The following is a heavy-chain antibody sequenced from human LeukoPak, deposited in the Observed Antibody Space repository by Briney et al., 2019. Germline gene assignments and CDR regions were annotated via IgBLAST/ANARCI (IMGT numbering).Heavy chain of an antibody. D-gene: IGHD3-22*01. CDR1: GGSISSYY. J-gene: IGHJ4*02. V-gene: IGHV4-59*08. CDR2: IHYSGST. Sequence: KPSETLSLTCTVSGGSISSYYWSWIRQPPGKGLEWIGYIHYSGSTNYNPSLKSRVTISVDTSKNQFSLKLTSVTAADTAVYYCASDSSGYYYPYYWGQGTLVTVSS. CDR3: ASDSSGYYYPYY.